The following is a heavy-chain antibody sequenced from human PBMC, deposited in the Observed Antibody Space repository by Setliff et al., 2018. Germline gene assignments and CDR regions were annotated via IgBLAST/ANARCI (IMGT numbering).Heavy chain of an antibody. D-gene: IGHD6-19*01. CDR3: ARVYLAGSGWDKANALDI. V-gene: IGHV1-18*01. Sequence: ASVKVSCKTSSYTFTNYGINWVRQAPGRGLEWMGWITAYDGNTHYAQKFQGRVTMTADASTSTANMELRGLRSEDTAVYYCARVYLAGSGWDKANALDIWGQGTMVTVSS. CDR2: ITAYDGNT. J-gene: IGHJ3*02. CDR1: SYTFTNYG.